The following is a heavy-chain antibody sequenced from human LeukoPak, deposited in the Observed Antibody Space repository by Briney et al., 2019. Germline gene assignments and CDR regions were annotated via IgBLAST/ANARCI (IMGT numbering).Heavy chain of an antibody. D-gene: IGHD1-1*01. J-gene: IGHJ4*02. CDR3: ARDPGGGGQDY. Sequence: PGGSLRLSCAASGFTFSSYSMNWVRQAPGKGLEWVSYISSSSSTIYYADSVKGRFTISRDNAKNSLYLQMNSLRAEDTAVYYCARDPGGGGQDYWGQGTLVTVSS. CDR1: GFTFSSYS. CDR2: ISSSSSTI. V-gene: IGHV3-48*04.